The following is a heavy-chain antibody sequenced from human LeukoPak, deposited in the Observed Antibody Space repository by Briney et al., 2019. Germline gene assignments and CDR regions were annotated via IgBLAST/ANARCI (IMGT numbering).Heavy chain of an antibody. CDR2: ISSGGTFE. D-gene: IGHD3-10*01. CDR1: RFTFINNA. CDR3: SRDSTYYYDSGRAVRHYFDN. V-gene: IGHV3-30*15. J-gene: IGHJ4*02. Sequence: GGSPRHSSAHPRFTFINNAMHPVRHAPGKGLEWGSLISSGGTFEYYADTVKSRYTISRDTTKKTRYLRMSSLRAADTGVCNSSRDSTYYYDSGRAVRHYFDNWGQGTLVTVSS.